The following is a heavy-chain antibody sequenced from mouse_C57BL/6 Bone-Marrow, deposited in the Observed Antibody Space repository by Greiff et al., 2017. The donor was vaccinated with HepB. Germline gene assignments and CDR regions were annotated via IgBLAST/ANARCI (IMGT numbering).Heavy chain of an antibody. V-gene: IGHV2-2*01. CDR3: ARNDYYGSSLYWYFDV. CDR2: IWSGGST. CDR1: GFSLTSYG. J-gene: IGHJ1*03. Sequence: VQLQQSGPGLVQPSQSLPITCTVSGFSLTSYGVHWVRQSPGKGLEWLGVIWSGGSTDYNAAFISRLSISKDNSKSQVFFKMNSLQADDTAIYYCARNDYYGSSLYWYFDVWGTGTTVTVSS. D-gene: IGHD1-1*01.